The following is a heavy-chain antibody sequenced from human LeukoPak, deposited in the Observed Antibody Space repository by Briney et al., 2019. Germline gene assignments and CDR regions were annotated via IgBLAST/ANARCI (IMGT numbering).Heavy chain of an antibody. CDR1: GFTFSSYA. V-gene: IGHV3-23*01. CDR3: AKGGSSYFDF. Sequence: PGGSLRLSCAASGFTFSSYAMSWVRQAPGKGLEWVSGFSGSGVGTYYADSVKGRFTISRDNSKNTLYLQMNSLRVEDTAVFYCAKGGSSYFDFGGQGTPVTVSS. CDR2: FSGSGVGT. J-gene: IGHJ4*02. D-gene: IGHD5-12*01.